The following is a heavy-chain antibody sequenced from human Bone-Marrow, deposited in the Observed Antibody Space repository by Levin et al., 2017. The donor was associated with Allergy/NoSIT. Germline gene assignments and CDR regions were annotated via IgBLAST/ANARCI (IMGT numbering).Heavy chain of an antibody. J-gene: IGHJ2*01. CDR2: IYGDDTK. D-gene: IGHD1-1*01. Sequence: SGPTLVKPTQTLTLTCSFSGFSLTTSGVGVGWIRQPPGKALQWLAFIYGDDTKHYSPSLESRLAITKDTSKNQVVLSLTNLDPADTATYSCAHSTGDGYFDLWGRGTPVSVSS. CDR3: AHSTGDGYFDL. V-gene: IGHV2-5*02. CDR1: GFSLTTSGVG.